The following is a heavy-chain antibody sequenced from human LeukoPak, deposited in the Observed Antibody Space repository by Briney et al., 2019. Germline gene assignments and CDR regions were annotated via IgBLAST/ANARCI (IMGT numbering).Heavy chain of an antibody. CDR3: ARGPEGKVEGANWFDP. V-gene: IGHV3-21*01. D-gene: IGHD1-1*01. Sequence: GGSLRLSCAASGCTFSSYSMNWVRQAPGKGLEWVSSISSSSSYIYYADSVKGRFTISRDNAKNSLYLQMNSLRAEDTAVYYCARGPEGKVEGANWFDPWGQGTLVTVSS. CDR2: ISSSSSYI. CDR1: GCTFSSYS. J-gene: IGHJ5*02.